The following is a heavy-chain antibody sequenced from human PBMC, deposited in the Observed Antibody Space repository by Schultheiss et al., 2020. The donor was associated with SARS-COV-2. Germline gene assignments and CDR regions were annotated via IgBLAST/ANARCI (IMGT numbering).Heavy chain of an antibody. CDR2: ISYDGSNK. J-gene: IGHJ6*03. D-gene: IGHD5-12*01. CDR1: GFTFSSYA. V-gene: IGHV3-30-3*01. CDR3: ARSGYSGYEFSYYYYYYMDV. Sequence: GGSLRLSCAASGFTFSSYAMHWVRQAPGKGLEWVAVISYDGSNKYYADSVKGRFTISRDNAKNSLYLQMNSLRAEDTAVYYCARSGYSGYEFSYYYYYYMDVWGKGTTVTVPS.